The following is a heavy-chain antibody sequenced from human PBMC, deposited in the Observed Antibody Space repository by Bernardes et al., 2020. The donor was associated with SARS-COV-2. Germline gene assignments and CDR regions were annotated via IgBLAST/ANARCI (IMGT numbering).Heavy chain of an antibody. Sequence: ASVKVSCKASGYTFTSYGISWVRQAPGQGLEWMGWISAYNGNTNYAQKLQGRVTMTTDTSTSTAYMELRSLRSDDTAVYYCATSTDYQHYYYGMDVWGQGTTVTVSS. CDR2: ISAYNGNT. J-gene: IGHJ6*02. D-gene: IGHD5-12*01. CDR1: GYTFTSYG. V-gene: IGHV1-18*01. CDR3: ATSTDYQHYYYGMDV.